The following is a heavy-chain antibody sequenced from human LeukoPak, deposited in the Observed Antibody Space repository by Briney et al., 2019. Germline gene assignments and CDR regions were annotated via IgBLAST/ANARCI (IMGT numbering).Heavy chain of an antibody. J-gene: IGHJ4*02. CDR1: GGSISSYY. CDR3: ARTSGSYYFDY. CDR2: IYYSGST. Sequence: PSETLSLTCTVSGGSISSYYWSWIRQPPGKGLEWIGYIYYSGSTNYNPSLKGRVTISVDTSKNQFSLKLSSVTAADTAVYYCARTSGSYYFDYWGQGTLVTVSS. V-gene: IGHV4-59*01. D-gene: IGHD1-26*01.